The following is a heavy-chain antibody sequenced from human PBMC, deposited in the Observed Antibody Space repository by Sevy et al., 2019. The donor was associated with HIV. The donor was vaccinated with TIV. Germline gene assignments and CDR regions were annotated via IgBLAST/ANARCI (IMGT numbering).Heavy chain of an antibody. CDR2: INHSGNT. D-gene: IGHD1-7*01. J-gene: IGHJ6*02. V-gene: IGHV4-34*01. CDR3: ARGGPQTTSYYYYGMDV. Sequence: SETLSLTCTVYGGSLSGYYWTWIRQPPGKGLEWIGEINHSGNTNYNPSLKSRVTISVDTSKNHFSLKLTSLTAADTAAYYCARGGPQTTSYYYYGMDVWGQGTTVTVSS. CDR1: GGSLSGYY.